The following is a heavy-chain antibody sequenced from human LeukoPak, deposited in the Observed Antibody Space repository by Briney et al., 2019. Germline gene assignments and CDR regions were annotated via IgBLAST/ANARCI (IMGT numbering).Heavy chain of an antibody. J-gene: IGHJ4*02. CDR2: IIPIFGTA. D-gene: IGHD2-2*02. V-gene: IGHV1-69*13. CDR3: AGGADVGLYTFDY. CDR1: GGTFSSYA. Sequence: SVKVSCKASGGTFSSYAISWVRQAPGQGLEWMGGIIPIFGTANYAQKFQGRVTITADESTSTAYMELSSLRSEDTAVCYCAGGADVGLYTFDYWGQGTLVTVSS.